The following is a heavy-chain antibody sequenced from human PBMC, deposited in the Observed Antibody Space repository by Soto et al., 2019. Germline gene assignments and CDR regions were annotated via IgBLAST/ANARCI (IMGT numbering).Heavy chain of an antibody. CDR1: GGSFSGYY. CDR2: INHSGST. V-gene: IGHV4-34*01. Sequence: SETLSLTCAVYGGSFSGYYWSWIRQPPGKGLEWIGEINHSGSTNYNPSLKSRVTISVDTSKNQFSLKLSSVTAADTAVYYCASNYDILTGYYRELDYWGQGTLVTVSS. J-gene: IGHJ4*02. D-gene: IGHD3-9*01. CDR3: ASNYDILTGYYRELDY.